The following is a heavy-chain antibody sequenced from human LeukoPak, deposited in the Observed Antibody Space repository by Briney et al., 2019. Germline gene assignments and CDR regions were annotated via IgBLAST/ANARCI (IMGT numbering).Heavy chain of an antibody. V-gene: IGHV3-21*01. CDR1: GFTFSSYN. Sequence: HGGSLRLSCAASGFTFSSYNMNWVRQAPGKGLEWVSSISSSSSYIYYADSVKGRFTISRDNAKNSLYLQMNSLRAEDTAVYYCARFSGGFDYWGQGTLVTVSS. CDR2: ISSSSSYI. J-gene: IGHJ4*02. CDR3: ARFSGGFDY. D-gene: IGHD3-10*01.